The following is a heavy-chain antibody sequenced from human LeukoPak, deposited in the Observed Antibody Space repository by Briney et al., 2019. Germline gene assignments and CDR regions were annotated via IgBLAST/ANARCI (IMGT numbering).Heavy chain of an antibody. CDR2: IYYSGST. V-gene: IGHV4-59*01. D-gene: IGHD3-22*01. J-gene: IGHJ4*02. CDR3: ASFNYYDTAGSDY. CDR1: GGSISSDY. Sequence: PSETLSLTCTVSGGSISSDYWSWIRQPPGKGLEWIGYIYYSGSTNYNPSPKSRVTISVDTSKNQFSLKLSSVTAADTAVYYCASFNYYDTAGSDYWGQGTLVTASS.